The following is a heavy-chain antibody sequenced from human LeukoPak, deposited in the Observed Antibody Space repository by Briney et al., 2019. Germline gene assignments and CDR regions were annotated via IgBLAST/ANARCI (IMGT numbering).Heavy chain of an antibody. V-gene: IGHV3-30*01. Sequence: GGSLGLSCAASGFSFSSYAMHWVRQSPGKGLEWVAVTSNHGNDGFYADSVKGRFTISRDNSKKTLYLQMDSLRPEDTGVYYCTRDRGAMNDFDYWGQGTLVTVSS. CDR3: TRDRGAMNDFDY. CDR2: TSNHGNDG. CDR1: GFSFSSYA. D-gene: IGHD2-2*01. J-gene: IGHJ4*02.